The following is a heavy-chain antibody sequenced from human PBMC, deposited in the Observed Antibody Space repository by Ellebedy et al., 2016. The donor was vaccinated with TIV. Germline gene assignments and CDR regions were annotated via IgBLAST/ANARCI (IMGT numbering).Heavy chain of an antibody. CDR2: IYYSGST. J-gene: IGHJ6*02. CDR1: GGSISSYY. V-gene: IGHV4-59*01. CDR3: ARGEVTLYYYGMDV. Sequence: MPGGSLRLSCTVSGGSISSYYWSWIRQPPGKGLEWIGYIYYSGSTNYNPSLESRATISVDTSKNQFSLKLSSVTAADTAVYYCARGEVTLYYYGMDVWGQGTTVTVSS.